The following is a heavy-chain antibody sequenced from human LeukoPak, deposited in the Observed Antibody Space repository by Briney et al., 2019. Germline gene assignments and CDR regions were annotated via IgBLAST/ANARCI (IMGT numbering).Heavy chain of an antibody. CDR3: ARGGFYSSSWVDY. V-gene: IGHV3-7*04. CDR2: IKQDGSEK. CDR1: GFASSSFW. Sequence: GGSLRLSCAASGFASSSFWMTWVRQAPGKGLEWVANIKQDGSEKYYVDSVRGRFTISRDNAKNSLYLQMNSLRAEDTAVYYCARGGFYSSSWVDYWGQGTLVTVSS. D-gene: IGHD6-13*01. J-gene: IGHJ4*02.